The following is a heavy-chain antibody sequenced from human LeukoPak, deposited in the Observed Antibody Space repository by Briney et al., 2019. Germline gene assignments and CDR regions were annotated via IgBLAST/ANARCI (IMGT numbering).Heavy chain of an antibody. J-gene: IGHJ6*02. Sequence: GGSLRLSCAASGFTFSSYDMHWVRQATGKGLEWVSAIGTAGDTYYPGSVKGRFTISRENAKNSLYLQMNSLRAGDTAVYYCARAYSSWYHYYYGMDVWGQGTTVTVSS. D-gene: IGHD6-13*01. V-gene: IGHV3-13*01. CDR3: ARAYSSWYHYYYGMDV. CDR2: IGTAGDT. CDR1: GFTFSSYD.